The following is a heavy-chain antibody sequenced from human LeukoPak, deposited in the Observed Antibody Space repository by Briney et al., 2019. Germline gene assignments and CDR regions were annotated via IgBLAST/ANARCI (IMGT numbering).Heavy chain of an antibody. V-gene: IGHV3-23*01. Sequence: GRSLRLSCAASGFTFSSYAMHWVRQAPGKGLEWVSSISGSGGSTYYADSVKGRFTISRDNSKDTLYLQMNSLRAEDTAVYYCAKGPLLWDWGQGTLVTVSS. D-gene: IGHD2/OR15-2a*01. CDR3: AKGPLLWD. CDR1: GFTFSSYA. J-gene: IGHJ4*02. CDR2: ISGSGGST.